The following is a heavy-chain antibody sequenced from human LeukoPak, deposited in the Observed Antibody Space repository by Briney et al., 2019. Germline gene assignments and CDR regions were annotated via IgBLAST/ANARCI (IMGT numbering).Heavy chain of an antibody. J-gene: IGHJ4*02. CDR1: GGSFSGYY. CDR3: ARADCSSTSCYGRLIDY. CDR2: INHSGST. D-gene: IGHD2-2*01. V-gene: IGHV4-34*01. Sequence: SETLSLTGAVYGGSFSGYYWSWIRQPPGKGLEWIGEINHSGSTNYNPSLKSRVTISVDTSKNQFSLKLSSVTAADTAVYYCARADCSSTSCYGRLIDYWGQGTLVTVSS.